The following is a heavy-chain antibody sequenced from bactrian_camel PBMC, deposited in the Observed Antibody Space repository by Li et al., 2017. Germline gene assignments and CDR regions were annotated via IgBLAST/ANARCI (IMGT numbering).Heavy chain of an antibody. CDR1: GFTYSQYC. Sequence: HVQLVESGGGSVQAGGSLRLTCAASGFTYSQYCMGWFRQAPGQGRGGVADIDGDGRTTYIDSVKGRFTISKDNDKNILYLQMNNLKRADTAMYYCALDLSPFCTSVFRRYTHLGQGTQVTVS. V-gene: IGHV3S26*01. CDR3: ALDLSPFCTSVFRRYTH. CDR2: IDGDGRT. D-gene: IGHD3*01. J-gene: IGHJ4*01.